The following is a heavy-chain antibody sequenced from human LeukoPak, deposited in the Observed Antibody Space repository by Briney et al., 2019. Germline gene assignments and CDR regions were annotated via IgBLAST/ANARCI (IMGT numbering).Heavy chain of an antibody. Sequence: GGSLRLSCAASGFTFSSYSMNWDRQAPGKGLEWVSSISSSSSYIYYADSVKGRFTISRDNAKNSLYLQMNSLRAEDTAVYYCARTSSGPYYYYYGMDVWGQGTTVTVSS. CDR2: ISSSSSYI. CDR3: ARTSSGPYYYYYGMDV. D-gene: IGHD3-22*01. V-gene: IGHV3-21*01. CDR1: GFTFSSYS. J-gene: IGHJ6*02.